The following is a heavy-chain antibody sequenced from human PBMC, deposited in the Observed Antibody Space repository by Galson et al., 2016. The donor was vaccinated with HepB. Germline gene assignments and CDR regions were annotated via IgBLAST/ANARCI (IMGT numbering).Heavy chain of an antibody. V-gene: IGHV4-59*08. CDR3: ARTVNRGGYVAAFDI. J-gene: IGHJ3*02. CDR1: SNSISSYY. CDR2: IYYSGST. D-gene: IGHD6-19*01. Sequence: SETLSLTCTVSSNSISSYYWSWIRQPPGKGLEWIGYIYYSGSTNYDPSLKSRVTISVDTSKNQFSLKLSSVTAADTAVYYCARTVNRGGYVAAFDILGQGTMVTVSS.